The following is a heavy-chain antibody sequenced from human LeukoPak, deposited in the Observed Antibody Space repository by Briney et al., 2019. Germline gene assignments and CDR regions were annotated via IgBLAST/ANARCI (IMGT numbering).Heavy chain of an antibody. CDR3: VKDLRGGGYYTSFDY. J-gene: IGHJ4*02. V-gene: IGHV3-64D*09. CDR1: GFTFSTYA. D-gene: IGHD3-10*01. Sequence: GGSLRLSCSASGFTFSTYAMHWVRQAPGKGLEHVSTINTNGDDTYCADSVKGRFTISRDNSKRTLYLQMSSLRAEDTAVYYCVKDLRGGGYYTSFDYWGQGTLATVSS. CDR2: INTNGDDT.